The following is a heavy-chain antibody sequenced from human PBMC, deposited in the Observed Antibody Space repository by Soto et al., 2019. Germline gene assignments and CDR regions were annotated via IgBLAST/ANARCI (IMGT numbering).Heavy chain of an antibody. Sequence: EVQLVQSGAEVKKPGESLRISCKGSGYSFTSYWISWVRQMPGKGLEWMGRIDPSDSYTNYSPSFQGHVTISADKSISTAYLQWSSLKASDTAMYYCARLSTPYSSSWYPFYAFDIWGQGTMVTVSS. CDR1: GYSFTSYW. V-gene: IGHV5-10-1*03. CDR3: ARLSTPYSSSWYPFYAFDI. D-gene: IGHD6-13*01. J-gene: IGHJ3*02. CDR2: IDPSDSYT.